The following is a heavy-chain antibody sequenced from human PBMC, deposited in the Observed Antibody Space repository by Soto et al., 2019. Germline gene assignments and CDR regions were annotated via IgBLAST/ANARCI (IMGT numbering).Heavy chain of an antibody. CDR1: GYTFTNYG. J-gene: IGHJ4*02. CDR3: ARGSSPVDFDY. V-gene: IGHV1-18*01. CDR2: INTYNGNT. D-gene: IGHD6-13*01. Sequence: QVQLVQSGAEVKKPGASVQVSCKASGYTFTNYGINWVRQAPGQGLEWMGWINTYNGNTNFAQRLQGRVTMTTEASTSTAYMELRSLRSDDPAVYYCARGSSPVDFDYWGQGTLVTVSS.